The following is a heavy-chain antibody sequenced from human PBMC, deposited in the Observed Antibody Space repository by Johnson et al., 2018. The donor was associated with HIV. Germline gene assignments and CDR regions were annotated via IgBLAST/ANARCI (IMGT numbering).Heavy chain of an antibody. V-gene: IGHV3-13*01. CDR2: IGPAGDT. CDR3: ARGLPSGGRGAFDI. CDR1: GFTFSSYA. D-gene: IGHD3-16*01. Sequence: EVQLVESGGGLVQPGGSLRLSCAASGFTFSSYAMSWVRQAPGKGLEWVSAIGPAGDTYYPGSVKGRFTISRENAKNSLYLQMNSLRAGDTAVYYCARGLPSGGRGAFDIWGQGTMVTVSS. J-gene: IGHJ3*02.